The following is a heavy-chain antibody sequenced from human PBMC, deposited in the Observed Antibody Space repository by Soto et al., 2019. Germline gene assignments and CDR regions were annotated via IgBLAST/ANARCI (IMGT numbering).Heavy chain of an antibody. J-gene: IGHJ4*02. Sequence: QITLKESGPTLVKPTQTLTLTCTFSGFSLSSSGVGVGWIRQPPGKALEWLVLIYWDDVKRYSPSLKSRLTIAKDTSEKQVVLTMTNMDPVDTGTYYCAHRPSGPGWNEGVFDSWGPGTLVTVSS. CDR1: GFSLSSSGVG. V-gene: IGHV2-5*02. D-gene: IGHD1-1*01. CDR2: IYWDDVK. CDR3: AHRPSGPGWNEGVFDS.